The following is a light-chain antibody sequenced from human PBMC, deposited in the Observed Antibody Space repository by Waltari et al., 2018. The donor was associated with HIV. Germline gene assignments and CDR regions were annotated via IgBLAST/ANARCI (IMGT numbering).Light chain of an antibody. Sequence: DIVMTQSPDSLAVSLGERATINCKSSQSILSTAGNRHYLAWYQQRPGQAPNLLIYWASTRESGVPDRFSGSGSGTDFTLTISSLQAEDVAVYYCQQYYDTPYTFGQGTKMEIK. CDR1: QSILSTAGNRHY. V-gene: IGKV4-1*01. CDR3: QQYYDTPYT. J-gene: IGKJ1*01. CDR2: WAS.